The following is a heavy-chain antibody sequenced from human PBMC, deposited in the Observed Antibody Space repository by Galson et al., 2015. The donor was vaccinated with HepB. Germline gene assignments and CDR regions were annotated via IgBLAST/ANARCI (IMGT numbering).Heavy chain of an antibody. D-gene: IGHD4-17*01. CDR1: GFTFSSYA. CDR2: ISYDGSNK. V-gene: IGHV3-30-3*01. Sequence: SLRLSCAASGFTFSSYAMHWVRQAPGKGLEWVAVISYDGSNKYYADSVKGRFTISRDNSKNTLYLQMNSLRAEDTAVYYCARGTVTTLVYWGQGTLVTVSS. J-gene: IGHJ4*02. CDR3: ARGTVTTLVY.